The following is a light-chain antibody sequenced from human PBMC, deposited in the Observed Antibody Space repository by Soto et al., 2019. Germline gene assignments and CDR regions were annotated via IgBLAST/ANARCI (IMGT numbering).Light chain of an antibody. CDR3: QQYNNWWT. CDR1: QTVSSN. V-gene: IGKV3-15*01. J-gene: IGKJ1*01. Sequence: EIVMTQSPATLSVSPGERATLSCRASQTVSSNLAWYQQKPGQAPRLLIYGAPTRATGVPARFSRSGSGTEFTLTISSLQSEDFAVYYCQQYNNWWTFGQGPKVEVK. CDR2: GAP.